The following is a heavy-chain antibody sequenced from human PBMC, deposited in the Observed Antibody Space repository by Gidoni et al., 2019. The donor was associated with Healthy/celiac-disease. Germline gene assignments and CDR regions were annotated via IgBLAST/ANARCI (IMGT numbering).Heavy chain of an antibody. D-gene: IGHD5-18*01. CDR2: IKGKTDGGTT. CDR1: GFTFSNAW. Sequence: EVQLVESGGGLVKPGGSLRLSCAASGFTFSNAWMSRVRQAPGKGLEWVGRIKGKTDGGTTDYAAPVKGRFTISRDDSKNTLYLQMNSLKTEDTAVYYCTTEGYGGDYWGQGTLVTVSS. V-gene: IGHV3-15*01. J-gene: IGHJ4*02. CDR3: TTEGYGGDY.